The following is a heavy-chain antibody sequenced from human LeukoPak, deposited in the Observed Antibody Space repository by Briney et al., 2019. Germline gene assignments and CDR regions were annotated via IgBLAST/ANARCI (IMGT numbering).Heavy chain of an antibody. D-gene: IGHD3-9*01. Sequence: PSETLSLTCTVSGGSISSYYWSWIRQPPGKGLEWIGYIYYSGSTNYNPSLKSRVTISVDTSKNQFSLKLSSVTAADTAVYYCARANILTGYQENWFDPWGQGTLVTVSS. CDR3: ARANILTGYQENWFDP. CDR2: IYYSGST. CDR1: GGSISSYY. J-gene: IGHJ5*02. V-gene: IGHV4-59*01.